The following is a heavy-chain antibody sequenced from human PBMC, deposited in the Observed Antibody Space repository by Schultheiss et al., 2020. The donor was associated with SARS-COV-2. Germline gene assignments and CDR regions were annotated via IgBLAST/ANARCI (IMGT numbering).Heavy chain of an antibody. J-gene: IGHJ6*02. CDR1: GFTFTSSA. D-gene: IGHD6-19*01. Sequence: SVKVSCKASGFTFTSSAMQWVRQARGQRLEWIGWIVVGSGNTNYAQKFQGRVTITADKSTSTAYMELSSLRSEDTAVYYCARDLVAVAAYYYYYGMDVWGQGTTVTVSS. CDR2: IVVGSGNT. CDR3: ARDLVAVAAYYYYYGMDV. V-gene: IGHV1-58*02.